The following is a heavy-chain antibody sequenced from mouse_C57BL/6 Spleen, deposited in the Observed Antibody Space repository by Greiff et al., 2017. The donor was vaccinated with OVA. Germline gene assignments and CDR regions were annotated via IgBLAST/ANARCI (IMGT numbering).Heavy chain of an antibody. CDR3: VRLITTVVADWYFDV. CDR2: IRSKSNNYAT. V-gene: IGHV10-1*01. Sequence: EVQLVESGGGLVQPKGSLKLSCAASGFSFNTYAMNWVRQAPGKGLEWVARIRSKSNNYATYYADSVKDRFTISRDDSESMLYLQMNNLKTEDTAMYYCVRLITTVVADWYFDVWGTGTTVTVSS. J-gene: IGHJ1*03. D-gene: IGHD1-1*01. CDR1: GFSFNTYA.